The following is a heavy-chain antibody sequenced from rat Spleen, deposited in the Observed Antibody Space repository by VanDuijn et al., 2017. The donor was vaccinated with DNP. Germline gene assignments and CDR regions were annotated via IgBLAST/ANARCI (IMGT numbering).Heavy chain of an antibody. CDR1: RFTFNNFW. CDR3: AIYFYSGDNWFGY. J-gene: IGHJ3*01. Sequence: EVQLVESGGDLVQPGRSLKLSCVASRFTFNNFWMTWFRQVPRKGLEWVASIPSSGDTTYYPDSVKGRFTISIDIAKNTLYLQMNSLRSEDTATYYCAIYFYSGDNWFGYWGQGTLVTVSS. CDR2: IPSSGDTT. D-gene: IGHD1-1*01. V-gene: IGHV5-31*01.